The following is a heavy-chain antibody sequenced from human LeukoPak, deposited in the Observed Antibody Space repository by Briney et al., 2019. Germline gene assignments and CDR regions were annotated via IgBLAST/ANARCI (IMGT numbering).Heavy chain of an antibody. J-gene: IGHJ3*02. CDR2: IYYRGST. V-gene: IGHV4-59*01. CDR1: GGSISSYY. Sequence: PSRTLSLTCTVSGGSISSYYWSWIRQPPGKGLEWIGYIYYRGSTNYNPSLKSRVTISVDTSKNQFSLKLSSVTAADTAVYYCARESYCSGGSCYMVDAFDIWGQGTMVTVSS. CDR3: ARESYCSGGSCYMVDAFDI. D-gene: IGHD2-15*01.